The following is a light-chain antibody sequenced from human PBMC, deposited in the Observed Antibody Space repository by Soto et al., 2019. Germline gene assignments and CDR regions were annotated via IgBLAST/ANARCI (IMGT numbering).Light chain of an antibody. Sequence: QSALTQPASVSGSPGQSITISCTGTSSDLGAYDLVSWYQQHPGKAPKLMIYEATKRPSGVSLRFSGSKSGNTASLTISGLQAEDEADYYCCSYAGSSTPVVFGGGTKVTVL. CDR1: SSDLGAYDL. J-gene: IGLJ2*01. CDR2: EAT. V-gene: IGLV2-23*01. CDR3: CSYAGSSTPVV.